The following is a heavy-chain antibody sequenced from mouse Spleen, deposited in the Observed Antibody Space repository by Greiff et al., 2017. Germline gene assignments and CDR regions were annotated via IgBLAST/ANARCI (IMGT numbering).Heavy chain of an antibody. CDR3: AREVLYYAMDY. D-gene: IGHD2-14*01. CDR1: GFTFSDYG. Sequence: EVQRVESGGGLVKPGGSLKLSCAGSGFTFSDYGMHWVRQAPEKGLEWVAYISSGSSTIYYADTVKGRFTISRDNAKNTLFLQMTSLRSEDTAMYYCAREVLYYAMDYWGQGTSVTVSS. J-gene: IGHJ4*01. V-gene: IGHV5-17*01. CDR2: ISSGSSTI.